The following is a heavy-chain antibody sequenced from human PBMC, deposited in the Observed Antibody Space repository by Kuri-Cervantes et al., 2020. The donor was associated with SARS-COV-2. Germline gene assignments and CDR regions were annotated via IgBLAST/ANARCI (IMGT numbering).Heavy chain of an antibody. J-gene: IGHJ4*02. CDR1: GFTFSSYS. V-gene: IGHV3-7*01. CDR3: ARVGYSYGYLFDY. Sequence: GGSLRLSCAASGFTFSSYSMNWVRQAPGKGLEWVANIKQDGSEKYYVDSVKGRFTISRDNAKNSLYLQMNSLRAEDTAVYYCARVGYSYGYLFDYWGQGTLVTVSS. D-gene: IGHD5-18*01. CDR2: IKQDGSEK.